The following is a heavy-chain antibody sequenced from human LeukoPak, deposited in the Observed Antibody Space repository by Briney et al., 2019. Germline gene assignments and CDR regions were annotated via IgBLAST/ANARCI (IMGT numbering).Heavy chain of an antibody. CDR2: TYSGGST. Sequence: EGSLRLSCAASGFPVTTKDMTWIRQAPGKGLEWVSVTYSGGSTFFADFVNGRFSISRDQSQNTLYLQMNSLRANDTAVYYCARAGDRGSHIDFWGQGTLVTVSS. CDR1: GFPVTTKD. CDR3: ARAGDRGSHIDF. J-gene: IGHJ4*02. D-gene: IGHD1-26*01. V-gene: IGHV3-66*01.